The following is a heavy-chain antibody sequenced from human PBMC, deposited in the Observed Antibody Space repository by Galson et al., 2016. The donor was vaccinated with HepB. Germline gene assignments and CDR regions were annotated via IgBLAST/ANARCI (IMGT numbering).Heavy chain of an antibody. CDR2: ISGSATSM. Sequence: SLRLSCAASGFTFNNYAMAWVRQAPGKGLEWVSVISGSATSMYYAESVRGRFIISRDKFKNTLYLQMNRLRVEDTAMYYCAKDFRGYLGGLSAAMYTWFDPWGQGTLVTVSS. D-gene: IGHD6-13*01. V-gene: IGHV3-23*01. J-gene: IGHJ5*02. CDR3: AKDFRGYLGGLSAAMYTWFDP. CDR1: GFTFNNYA.